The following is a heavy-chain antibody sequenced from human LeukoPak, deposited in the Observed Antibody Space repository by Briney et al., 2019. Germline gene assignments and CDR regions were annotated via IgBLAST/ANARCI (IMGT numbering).Heavy chain of an antibody. CDR2: MNPNSGNT. V-gene: IGHV1-8*03. D-gene: IGHD6-19*01. CDR3: ARVSWLVQGAFDI. CDR1: GGTFSSYD. Sequence: ASVKVSCKASGGTFSSYDINWVRQATGQGLEWMGWMNPNSGNTGYAQKFQGRVTITRNTSISTAYMELSSLRSEDTAVYYCARVSWLVQGAFDIWGQGTMVTVSS. J-gene: IGHJ3*02.